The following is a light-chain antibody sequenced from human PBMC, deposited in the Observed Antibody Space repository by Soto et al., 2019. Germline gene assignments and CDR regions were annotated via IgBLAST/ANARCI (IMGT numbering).Light chain of an antibody. CDR3: LLFSGGAYV. Sequence: QTVVTQEPSLTVSPGGTVTLTCASSTGAVTSDYYPNWFQQKHGQAPTSLIYNTQNRHSWTPARFSGSLLGNRAALTLSGALPEDEAEYYCLLFSGGAYVFGPGTKLTVL. CDR2: NTQ. V-gene: IGLV7-43*01. J-gene: IGLJ1*01. CDR1: TGAVTSDYY.